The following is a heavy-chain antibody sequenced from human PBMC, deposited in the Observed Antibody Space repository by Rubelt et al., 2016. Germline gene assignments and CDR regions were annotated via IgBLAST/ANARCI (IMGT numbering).Heavy chain of an antibody. J-gene: IGHJ4*02. V-gene: IGHV4-39*07. D-gene: IGHD6-19*01. CDR2: ISHTGNT. CDR1: GGSISSSSYY. Sequence: QLQLQESGPGLVKPSETLSLTCTVSGGSISSSSYYWGWIRQPPGKGLEWIGSISHTGNTYYNPSLKSRVTISVDTSKNQFALKPGAVTAADTAVYYCARGHSSSGWYYWGQGALVTVSS. CDR3: ARGHSSSGWYY.